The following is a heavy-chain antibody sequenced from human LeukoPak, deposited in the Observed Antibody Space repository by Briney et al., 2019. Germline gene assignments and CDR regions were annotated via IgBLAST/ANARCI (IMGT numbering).Heavy chain of an antibody. CDR2: MNPNSGNT. Sequence: PGASVKVSCKASGYTFTSYDINWVRQATGQGLEWMGWMNPNSGNTGYAQKFQGRVTMTRNTSKSTAYMELSSLRSEDTAVYYCARGVYDILTGYTFDYWGQGTLVTVSS. D-gene: IGHD3-9*01. CDR3: ARGVYDILTGYTFDY. J-gene: IGHJ4*02. V-gene: IGHV1-8*01. CDR1: GYTFTSYD.